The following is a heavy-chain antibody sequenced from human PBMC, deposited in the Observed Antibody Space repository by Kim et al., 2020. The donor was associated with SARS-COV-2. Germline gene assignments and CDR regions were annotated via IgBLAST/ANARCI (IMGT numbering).Heavy chain of an antibody. CDR3: ARGRTASQVWVVPAARGDAFDI. V-gene: IGHV4-31*03. J-gene: IGHJ3*02. Sequence: SETLSLTCTVSGGSISSGGYYWSWIRQHPGKGLEWIGYIYYSGSTYYNPSLKSRVTISVDTSKNQFSLKLSSVTAADTAVYYCARGRTASQVWVVPAARGDAFDIWGQGTMVTVSS. CDR2: IYYSGST. CDR1: GGSISSGGYY. D-gene: IGHD2-2*01.